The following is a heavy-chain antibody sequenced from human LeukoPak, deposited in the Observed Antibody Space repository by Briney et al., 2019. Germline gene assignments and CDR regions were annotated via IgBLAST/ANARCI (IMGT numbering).Heavy chain of an antibody. J-gene: IGHJ4*02. D-gene: IGHD1-20*01. Sequence: GGSLRLSCAASGSTFSSYWMSWVRQAPGKGLEWVANIKQDGSEKYYVDSVKGRFTISRDNAKNSLYLQMNSLRAEDTAVYYCARGHRIITGNSYYFDYWGQGTLVTVSS. CDR1: GSTFSSYW. CDR2: IKQDGSEK. V-gene: IGHV3-7*01. CDR3: ARGHRIITGNSYYFDY.